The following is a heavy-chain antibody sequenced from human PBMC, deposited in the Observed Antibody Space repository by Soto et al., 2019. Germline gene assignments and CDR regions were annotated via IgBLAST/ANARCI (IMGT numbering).Heavy chain of an antibody. J-gene: IGHJ6*03. V-gene: IGHV3-7*01. CDR3: APGGVMVYAMEYMDV. CDR2: IKQDGSEK. Sequence: EVQLVESGGGLVQPAGSLRLSCAASGFTFSSYWMSWVRQAPGKGLEWVANIKQDGSEKYYVDSVKGRFTISRDNAKNSLYLQMNSLRAEDTAVYYFAPGGVMVYAMEYMDVWGKGTTVTVSS. D-gene: IGHD2-8*01. CDR1: GFTFSSYW.